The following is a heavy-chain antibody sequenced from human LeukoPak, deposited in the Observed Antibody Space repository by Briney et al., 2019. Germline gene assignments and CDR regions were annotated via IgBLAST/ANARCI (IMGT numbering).Heavy chain of an antibody. V-gene: IGHV4-34*01. D-gene: IGHD6-25*01. CDR3: AREGASLYPATQFPPDY. CDR2: INRSGST. Sequence: PSETLSLTCAVYGGTFSGYYWSWIRQPPGKGLEWIGEINRSGSTNYNPSIKSRVTISVDTPKNRFSLKLSSVTAADSAVYYCAREGASLYPATQFPPDYWGQGTLVTVSS. CDR1: GGTFSGYY. J-gene: IGHJ4*02.